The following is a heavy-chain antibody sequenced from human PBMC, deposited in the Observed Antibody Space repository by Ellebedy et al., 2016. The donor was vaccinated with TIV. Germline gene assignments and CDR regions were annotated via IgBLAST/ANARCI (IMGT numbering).Heavy chain of an antibody. CDR1: GVSFSDHG. V-gene: IGHV1-69*13. CDR3: VRDGDVPFQPNYFDY. Sequence: AASVKVSCKASGVSFSDHGVNWVRQAPGQGLEWMGGIIPIIGTANYAQNFKGRITITADESTTTQYMELRRLSSEDTAIYYCVRDGDVPFQPNYFDYWGQGTLVTVSS. J-gene: IGHJ4*02. CDR2: IIPIIGTA. D-gene: IGHD7-27*01.